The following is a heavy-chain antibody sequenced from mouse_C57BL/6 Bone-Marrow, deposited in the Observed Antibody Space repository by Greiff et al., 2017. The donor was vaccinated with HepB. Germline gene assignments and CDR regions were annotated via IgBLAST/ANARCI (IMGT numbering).Heavy chain of an antibody. Sequence: EVMLVESGGGLVQPGGSLKLSCAASGFTFSDYYMYWVRQTPEKRLEWVAYISNGGGSTYYPDTVKGRFTISRDNAKNTLYLQMSRLKSEDTAMYYCARGGYYGSSSWFAYWGQGTLVTVSA. CDR3: ARGGYYGSSSWFAY. D-gene: IGHD1-1*01. J-gene: IGHJ3*01. V-gene: IGHV5-12*01. CDR2: ISNGGGST. CDR1: GFTFSDYY.